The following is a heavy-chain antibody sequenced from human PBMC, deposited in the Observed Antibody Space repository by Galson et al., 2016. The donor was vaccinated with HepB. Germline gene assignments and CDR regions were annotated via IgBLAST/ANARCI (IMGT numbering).Heavy chain of an antibody. CDR1: GFTFDDYA. CDR2: ISWNSGSI. V-gene: IGHV3-9*01. J-gene: IGHJ6*02. D-gene: IGHD3-16*01. Sequence: SLRLSCAASGFTFDDYAMHWVRQAPGKGLEWVSGISWNSGSIGYADSVKGRFTISRDNAKNSLYLQMNSLRAEDTALYYCAKDTTGNWGSPVGYGMDVWGQGTTVTVSS. CDR3: AKDTTGNWGSPVGYGMDV.